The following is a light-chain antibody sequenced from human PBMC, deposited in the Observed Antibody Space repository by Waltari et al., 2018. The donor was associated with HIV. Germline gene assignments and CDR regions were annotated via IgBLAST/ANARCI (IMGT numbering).Light chain of an antibody. CDR1: QSVLHSSNNKNY. CDR2: WAS. CDR3: QQHYTTPLT. J-gene: IGKJ4*01. Sequence: DIVMTQSPDSLAVSLGERATINCKSSQSVLHSSNNKNYVAWYQQKPGQPPKLLIYWASARESGVPDRFSASGSGTDFTLTISSLQAEDVAVYYCQQHYTTPLTFGGGTKVEI. V-gene: IGKV4-1*01.